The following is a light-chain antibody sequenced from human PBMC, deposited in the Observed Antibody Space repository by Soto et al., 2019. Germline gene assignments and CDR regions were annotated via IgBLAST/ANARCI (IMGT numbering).Light chain of an antibody. CDR2: GAS. V-gene: IGKV3-20*01. CDR1: QSVSSSC. J-gene: IGKJ4*01. CDR3: QQYGSSPS. Sequence: EIVLTQSPGTLSLSPAERATLSCRASQSVSSSCLAWYQQKPGQAPRLLIYGASSRATGIPDRFSGSGSGTDFTLTISRLESEDFAVYYCQQYGSSPSFGGGTKVEIK.